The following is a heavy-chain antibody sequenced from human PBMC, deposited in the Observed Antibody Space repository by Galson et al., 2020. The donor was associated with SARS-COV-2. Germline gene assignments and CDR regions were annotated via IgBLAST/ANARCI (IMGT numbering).Heavy chain of an antibody. D-gene: IGHD3-3*01. CDR3: ARDGVWGYDFWSGYPSNVGGYYYYGMDV. V-gene: IGHV4-61*02. CDR2: IYTSGST. CDR1: GGSISSGSYY. J-gene: IGHJ6*02. Sequence: SETLSLTCTASGGSISSGSYYWSWIRQPAGKGREWIGRIYTSGSTNYNPSLKSRVTISVDTSKNQFSLKLSSVTAADTAVYYCARDGVWGYDFWSGYPSNVGGYYYYGMDVWGQGTTVTVSS.